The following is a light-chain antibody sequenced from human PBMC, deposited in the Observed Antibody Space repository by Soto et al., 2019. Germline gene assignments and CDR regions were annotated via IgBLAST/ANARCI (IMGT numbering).Light chain of an antibody. V-gene: IGLV1-44*01. CDR3: AVWDDRLNGHV. J-gene: IGLJ1*01. CDR2: TND. CDR1: RSNIGSNT. Sequence: QSVLTQPPSTSGTPGQRVTISCYGKRSNIGSNTVHWFQQFPGTAPRLLISTNDQRPSGVPDRFIGSNSGTSASLAISGLQFEDEADYYCAVWDDRLNGHVFGTGTKVTVL.